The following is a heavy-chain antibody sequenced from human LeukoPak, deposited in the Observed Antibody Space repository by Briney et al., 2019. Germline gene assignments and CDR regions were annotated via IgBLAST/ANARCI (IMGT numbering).Heavy chain of an antibody. CDR1: GFTFSTYA. V-gene: IGHV3-23*01. CDR3: AKDHGWLSAA. Sequence: PGGSLRLSCAASGFTFSTYAMSWVRQAPGKGLEWVSAISDSGTRTHYADSVKGRLTISRDNSKNTLFLQMNSLRAEDTAVYYCAKDHGWLSAAWGQGTLVTVSS. D-gene: IGHD5-12*01. CDR2: ISDSGTRT. J-gene: IGHJ4*02.